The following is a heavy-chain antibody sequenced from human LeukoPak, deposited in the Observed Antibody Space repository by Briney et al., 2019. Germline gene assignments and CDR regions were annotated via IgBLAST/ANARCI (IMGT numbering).Heavy chain of an antibody. CDR2: IYHSGST. V-gene: IGHV4-30-2*01. CDR3: ARGDYGDYGKDAFDI. CDR1: GGSISSGGYS. J-gene: IGHJ3*02. D-gene: IGHD4-17*01. Sequence: KPSETLSLTCAVSGGSISSGGYSWSWIRQPPGKGLEWIGYIYHSGSTYYNPSLKSRVTISVDRSKNQFSLKLGSVTAADTAVYYCARGDYGDYGKDAFDIWGQGTMVTVSS.